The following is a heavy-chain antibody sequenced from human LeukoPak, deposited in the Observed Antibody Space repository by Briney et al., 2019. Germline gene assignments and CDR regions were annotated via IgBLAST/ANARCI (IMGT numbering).Heavy chain of an antibody. CDR3: ARDPAAPSGMDV. J-gene: IGHJ6*04. CDR1: GGSISSYY. CDR2: IYYSGST. D-gene: IGHD6-25*01. V-gene: IGHV4-59*01. Sequence: SETLSLTCTVSGGSISSYYWSWIRQPPGKGLEWIGYIYYSGSTNYNPSLKSRVTISVDTSKNQFSLKLSSVTAADTAVYYCARDPAAPSGMDVWGKGTTVTVSS.